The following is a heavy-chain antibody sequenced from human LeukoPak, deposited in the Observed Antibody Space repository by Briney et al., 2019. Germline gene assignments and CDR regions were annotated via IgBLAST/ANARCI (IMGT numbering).Heavy chain of an antibody. CDR1: GGSISSHY. CDR2: IYYSGST. V-gene: IGHV4-59*11. J-gene: IGHJ4*02. Sequence: SETLSLTCTVSGGSISSHYWSWIRQPPGKGLEWIGYIYYSGSTNYNPSPKSRVTISVDTSKNQFSLKLSSVTAADTAVYYCARTTSSGSYYFDYWGQGTLVTVSS. D-gene: IGHD1-26*01. CDR3: ARTTSSGSYYFDY.